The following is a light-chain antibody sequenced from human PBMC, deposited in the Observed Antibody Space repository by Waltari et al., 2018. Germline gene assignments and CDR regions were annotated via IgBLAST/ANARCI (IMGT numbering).Light chain of an antibody. CDR1: SGSIASNY. V-gene: IGLV6-57*02. J-gene: IGLJ3*02. CDR2: EDH. Sequence: NFMLTQPHSVSESPGKTVTISCSGSSGSIASNYLQLYQQRPGSAPNTVIYEDHQRPSGVPDRFSGSIDSSSNSASLTISGLKTEDEADYYCQSYDGTNWVFGGGTKLTVL. CDR3: QSYDGTNWV.